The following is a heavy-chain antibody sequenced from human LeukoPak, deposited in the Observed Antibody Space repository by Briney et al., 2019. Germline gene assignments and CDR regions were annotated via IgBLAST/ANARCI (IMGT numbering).Heavy chain of an antibody. Sequence: ASVKVSCKASGGTFSSYAISWVRQAPGQGLEWMGGIIPIFGTANYAQKFQGRVTITADESTSTAYMELSSLRSEDTAVYYCASGLGYYHFDYWGQGTLVTVSS. V-gene: IGHV1-69*01. J-gene: IGHJ4*02. D-gene: IGHD1-26*01. CDR2: IIPIFGTA. CDR3: ASGLGYYHFDY. CDR1: GGTFSSYA.